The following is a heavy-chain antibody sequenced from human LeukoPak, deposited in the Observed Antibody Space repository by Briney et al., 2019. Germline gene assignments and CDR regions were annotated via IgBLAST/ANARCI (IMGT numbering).Heavy chain of an antibody. D-gene: IGHD3-22*01. CDR1: GGSISSYY. V-gene: IGHV4-59*01. CDR2: IYYSGST. Sequence: SETLSLTCTVSGGSISSYYWSWIRRPPGKGLEWIGYIYYSGSTNYNPSLKSRVTISVDTSKNQFSLKLSSVTAADTAVYYCARDRGGYYGAFDIWGQGTMVTVSS. J-gene: IGHJ3*02. CDR3: ARDRGGYYGAFDI.